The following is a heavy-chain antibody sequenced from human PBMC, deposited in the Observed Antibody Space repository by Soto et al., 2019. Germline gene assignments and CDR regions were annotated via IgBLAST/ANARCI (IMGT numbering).Heavy chain of an antibody. CDR1: GFTFSDYS. D-gene: IGHD6-19*01. CDR3: TRDGGYSSVWSPLDY. Sequence: GGSLRLSCAASGFTFSDYSMNWVRQAPGKGLEWASSISATSSYIYYADSLKGRFTISRDNAKNSLYLQMNSLRAEDTAVYYCTRDGGYSSVWSPLDYWGQGTLVTVSS. V-gene: IGHV3-21*01. CDR2: ISATSSYI. J-gene: IGHJ4*02.